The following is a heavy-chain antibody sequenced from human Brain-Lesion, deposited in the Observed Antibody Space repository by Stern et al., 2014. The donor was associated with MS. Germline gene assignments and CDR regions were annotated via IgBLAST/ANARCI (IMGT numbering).Heavy chain of an antibody. CDR3: ARGRVVPGFQYYATDV. V-gene: IGHV4-61*02. CDR1: GGSISSGGYY. Sequence: VQLVESGPGLVKPSQTLSLSCTVSGGSISSGGYYWGWIRQPAGKGLEWIGRIFNSGSTRYNPSLKSRVTISIDTSKNQFSLRLNSMTAADTAVYYCARGRVVPGFQYYATDVWGQGTTVIVSS. J-gene: IGHJ6*02. CDR2: IFNSGST. D-gene: IGHD2-2*01.